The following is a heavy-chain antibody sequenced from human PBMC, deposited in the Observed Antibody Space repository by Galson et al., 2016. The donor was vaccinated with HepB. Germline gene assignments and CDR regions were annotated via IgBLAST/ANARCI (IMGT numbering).Heavy chain of an antibody. CDR2: ISYDGSAE. J-gene: IGHJ4*02. V-gene: IGHV3-30*18. CDR3: AKDLWINKWTNYFDY. Sequence: SLRLSCAASGFTLTNYGMHWVRQAPGKGLEWVAMISYDGSAEYYAESVKGRFTISRDNSENTMSLQMSSLRTEDTAVYYCAKDLWINKWTNYFDYWGQGTLVTVSS. CDR1: GFTLTNYG. D-gene: IGHD2-21*01.